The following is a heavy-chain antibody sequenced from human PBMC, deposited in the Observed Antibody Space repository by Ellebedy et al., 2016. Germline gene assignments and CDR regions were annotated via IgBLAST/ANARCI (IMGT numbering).Heavy chain of an antibody. J-gene: IGHJ6*02. V-gene: IGHV4-31*03. CDR1: GGSISSGGYY. CDR2: IYYSGST. Sequence: SETLSLTYTVSGGSISSGGYYWSWIRQHPGKGLEWIGYIYYSGSTYYNPSLKSRVTISVDTSKNQFSLKLSSVTAADTAVYYCARDPGGVIFDGMDVWGQGTTVTVSS. D-gene: IGHD2-21*01. CDR3: ARDPGGVIFDGMDV.